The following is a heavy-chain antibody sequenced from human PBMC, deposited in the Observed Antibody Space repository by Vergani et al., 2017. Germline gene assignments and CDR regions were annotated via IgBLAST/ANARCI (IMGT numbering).Heavy chain of an antibody. CDR1: GGTFSSYA. Sequence: QVQLVQSGAEVKKPGASVKVSCKASGGTFSSYAISWVRQAPGEGLEWMGRIIPILGIANCAQKFQGRVTITADKSTSTAYMALSSLRSEDTAVYYCARDGYNWNHDGGDAFDIWGQGTMVTVSS. D-gene: IGHD1-1*01. V-gene: IGHV1-69*04. J-gene: IGHJ3*02. CDR3: ARDGYNWNHDGGDAFDI. CDR2: IIPILGIA.